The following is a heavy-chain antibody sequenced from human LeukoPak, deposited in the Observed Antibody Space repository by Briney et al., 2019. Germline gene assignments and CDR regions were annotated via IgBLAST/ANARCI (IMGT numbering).Heavy chain of an antibody. D-gene: IGHD3-16*02. CDR3: ARAVTYTITFGGVIAATLDY. Sequence: PSETLSLTCTVSGGSISSYYWGWIRQPPGKGLEWIGSIYYSGSTYYNPSLKSRVTISVDTSKNQFSLKLSSVTAADTAVYYCARAVTYTITFGGVIAATLDYWGQGTLVTVSS. V-gene: IGHV4-39*07. CDR1: GGSISSYY. J-gene: IGHJ4*02. CDR2: IYYSGST.